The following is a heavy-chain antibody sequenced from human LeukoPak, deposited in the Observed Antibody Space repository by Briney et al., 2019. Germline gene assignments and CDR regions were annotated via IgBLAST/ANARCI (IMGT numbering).Heavy chain of an antibody. Sequence: VASVKVSCKASGYTFTGYYMHWVRQAPGQGLEWMGWINPNSGGTNYAQKFQGRVTMTRDTSISTAYMELSRLRSDDTAVYYCARGRAGGYSYGYYFDYWGQGTLVTVSS. V-gene: IGHV1-2*02. J-gene: IGHJ4*02. D-gene: IGHD5-18*01. CDR1: GYTFTGYY. CDR3: ARGRAGGYSYGYYFDY. CDR2: INPNSGGT.